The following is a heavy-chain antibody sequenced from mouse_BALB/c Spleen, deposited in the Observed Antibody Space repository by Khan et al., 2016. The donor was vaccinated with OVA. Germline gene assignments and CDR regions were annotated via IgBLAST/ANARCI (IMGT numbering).Heavy chain of an antibody. CDR1: GYSITSDFA. V-gene: IGHV3-2*02. D-gene: IGHD1-3*01. J-gene: IGHJ3*01. CDR3: VRDNYFAY. CDR2: INYSGST. Sequence: EVQIQESGPGLVKPSQSLSLTCTVTGYSITSDFAWNWIRQFPGNKLELMGSINYSGSTAYNPSLKSRISITRDISKNQSFLQLSSVTTEDTATYYCVRDNYFAYWGQGTLVTVAA.